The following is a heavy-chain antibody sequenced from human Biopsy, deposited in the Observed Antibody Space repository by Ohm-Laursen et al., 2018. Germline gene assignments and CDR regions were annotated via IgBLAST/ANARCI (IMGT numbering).Heavy chain of an antibody. CDR3: ARGPHSGSHSCFDY. CDR2: IIPMFGTA. V-gene: IGHV1-69*13. D-gene: IGHD1-26*01. J-gene: IGHJ4*02. CDR1: GYTFTAFS. Sequence: GASVKVSCKPSGYTFTAFSVHWLRQAPGQGLEWMGGIIPMFGTANYAQMFQGRVTISADESTSTSYMELSSLTTEDTAIYYCARGPHSGSHSCFDYWGRGTLVTVSS.